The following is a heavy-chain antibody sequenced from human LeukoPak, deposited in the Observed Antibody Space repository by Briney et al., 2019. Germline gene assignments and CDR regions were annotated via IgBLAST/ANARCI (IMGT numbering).Heavy chain of an antibody. CDR3: ARATSHRSYFDY. J-gene: IGHJ4*02. V-gene: IGHV4-34*01. CDR2: INHSGST. CDR1: GGSFSGYY. D-gene: IGHD2-2*01. Sequence: SETLSLTCAVYGGSFSGYYWSWIRQPPGKGLEWIGEINHSGSTNYNPSLKSRVTISVDTSKNQFSLKLSSVTAADTAVYYCARATSHRSYFDYWGQGALVTVSS.